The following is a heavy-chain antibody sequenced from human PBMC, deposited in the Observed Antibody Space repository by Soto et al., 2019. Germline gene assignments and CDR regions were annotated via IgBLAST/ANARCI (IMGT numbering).Heavy chain of an antibody. J-gene: IGHJ5*02. CDR2: MNPNSGNT. D-gene: IGHD1-1*01. CDR3: VRMASSGTLNWFDP. V-gene: IGHV1-8*01. Sequence: ASVKVSCKASESTFMNDDISWVRQATGQGLEWMGWMNPNSGNTGYALKFQGRVSMTRNTSIYTVYLELSSLASDDTAVYYCVRMASSGTLNWFDPWGQGTLVTVSS. CDR1: ESTFMNDD.